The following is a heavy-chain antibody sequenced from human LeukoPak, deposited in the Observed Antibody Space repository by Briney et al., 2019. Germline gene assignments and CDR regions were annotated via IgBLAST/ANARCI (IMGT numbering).Heavy chain of an antibody. CDR2: MNPNSGNT. D-gene: IGHD1-26*01. CDR1: GYTFTRYA. CDR3: ARVRKSGSYYGGVFDY. V-gene: IGHV1-8*01. Sequence: ASVKVSCRASGYTFTRYAIHWVRQAPGQRLEWMGWMNPNSGNTGYAQKFQGRVTMTRNTSISTAYMELSSLRSEDTAVYYCARVRKSGSYYGGVFDYWGQGTLVTVSS. J-gene: IGHJ4*02.